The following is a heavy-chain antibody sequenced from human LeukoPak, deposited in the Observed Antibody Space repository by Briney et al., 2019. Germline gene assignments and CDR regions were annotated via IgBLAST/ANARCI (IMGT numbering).Heavy chain of an antibody. V-gene: IGHV3-23*01. J-gene: IGHJ4*02. CDR2: ISGSGGNT. D-gene: IGHD6-19*01. CDR1: GFTVSSNY. CDR3: AKDQIPYSSGWYGMFDY. Sequence: GGSLRLSCAASGFTVSSNYMSWVRQAPGKGLEWVSAISGSGGNTYYADSVKGRFTISRDNSKNTLYLQMNSLRAEDMALYYCAKDQIPYSSGWYGMFDYWGQGTLVTVSS.